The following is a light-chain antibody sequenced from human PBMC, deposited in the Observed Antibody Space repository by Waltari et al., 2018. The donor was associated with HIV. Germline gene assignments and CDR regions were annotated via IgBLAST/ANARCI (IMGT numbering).Light chain of an antibody. V-gene: IGLV2-14*03. CDR3: ESYTSTSFWV. CDR1: RSDVGGYHF. J-gene: IGLJ3*02. Sequence: QSALTQPASVSGSPGQSITISCTGSRSDVGGYHFVSWYQQHPGKAPRVLIYDVTTRPSGVSDRFSGSRSGDTASLTISGLQPEDEADYYCESYTSTSFWVFGGGTRLTVL. CDR2: DVT.